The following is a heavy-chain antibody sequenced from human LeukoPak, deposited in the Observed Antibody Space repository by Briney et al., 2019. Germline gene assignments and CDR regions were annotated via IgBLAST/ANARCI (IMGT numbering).Heavy chain of an antibody. CDR3: AKDLADIVVVPAAKLSPRDYYYYGMDV. CDR1: GFTFSSYG. CDR2: ISYDGSNK. D-gene: IGHD2-2*01. Sequence: PGRSLRLSCAASGFTFSSYGMHWVRQAPGKGLEWVAVISYDGSNKYYADSVKGRFTISRDNSKNTLYLQMNSLRAEDTAVYYCAKDLADIVVVPAAKLSPRDYYYYGMDVWGKGTTVTVSS. V-gene: IGHV3-30*18. J-gene: IGHJ6*04.